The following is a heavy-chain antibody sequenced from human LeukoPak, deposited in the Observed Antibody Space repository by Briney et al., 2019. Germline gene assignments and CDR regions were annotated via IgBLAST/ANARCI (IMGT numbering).Heavy chain of an antibody. CDR3: ARDGFTMIVVGWYFDL. CDR2: IWYDGSNK. D-gene: IGHD3-22*01. Sequence: GGSLRLSCAASGFTFSSYGMHWVRQAPGKGLEWVAVIWYDGSNKYYADSVKGRFTISRDNSENTLYLQMNSLRAEDTAVYYCARDGFTMIVVGWYFDLWGRGTLVTVSS. J-gene: IGHJ2*01. V-gene: IGHV3-33*01. CDR1: GFTFSSYG.